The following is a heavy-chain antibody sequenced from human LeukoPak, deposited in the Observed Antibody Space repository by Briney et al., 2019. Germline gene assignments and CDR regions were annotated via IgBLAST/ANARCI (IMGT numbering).Heavy chain of an antibody. V-gene: IGHV1-69*04. CDR2: IIPILGIA. D-gene: IGHD3-22*01. J-gene: IGHJ4*02. CDR3: ARDSSGYYYFHY. CDR1: GGTFSSYA. Sequence: SVKVSCKASGGTFSSYAISWVRQAPGQGLEWMGRIIPILGIANYAQKFQGRVTITADKSTSTAYMELSSLRSEDTAVYYCARDSSGYYYFHYWGQGTLVTVSS.